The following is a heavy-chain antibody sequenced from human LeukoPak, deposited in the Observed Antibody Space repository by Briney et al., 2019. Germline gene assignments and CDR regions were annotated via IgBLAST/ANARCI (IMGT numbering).Heavy chain of an antibody. V-gene: IGHV4-34*01. CDR1: GGSFSGYY. J-gene: IGHJ6*03. CDR2: ISHSGST. CDR3: AREMVQYSSPLGYYYYYYMDV. Sequence: PSETLSLTCAVYGGSFSGYYWSWIRQPPGKGLEWIGEISHSGSTNYNPSLKSRVTISVDTSKNQFSLKLSSVTAADTAVYYCAREMVQYSSPLGYYYYYYMDVWGKGTTVTVSS. D-gene: IGHD6-6*01.